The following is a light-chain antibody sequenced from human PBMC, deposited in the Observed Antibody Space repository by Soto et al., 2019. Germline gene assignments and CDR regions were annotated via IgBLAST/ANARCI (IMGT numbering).Light chain of an antibody. CDR1: SSNVGGYNY. CDR3: SSFTSSNTGL. Sequence: QSALTQPASVSGSPGQSITISCTGTSSNVGGYNYVSWYQQYPGKAPKLMIFEVTNRPSGVSDRFSGSKSGNTASLTISGLQAEDEADYYCSSFTSSNTGLCGGGTKLTVL. V-gene: IGLV2-14*01. J-gene: IGLJ3*02. CDR2: EVT.